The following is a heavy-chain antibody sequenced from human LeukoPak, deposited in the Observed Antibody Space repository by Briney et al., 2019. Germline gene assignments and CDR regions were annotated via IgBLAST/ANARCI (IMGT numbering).Heavy chain of an antibody. CDR3: ARQSISGSSLSYFDY. V-gene: IGHV4-59*08. CDR2: IYDSGST. CDR1: GGSISSYY. D-gene: IGHD3-22*01. J-gene: IGHJ4*02. Sequence: SETLSLTCTVSGGSISSYYWSWIRQPPGKGLEWIGDIYDSGSTNYNPSLKSRVTISVDTSKNQCSLKLSSVTAADTAVYYCARQSISGSSLSYFDYWGQGTLVNVSS.